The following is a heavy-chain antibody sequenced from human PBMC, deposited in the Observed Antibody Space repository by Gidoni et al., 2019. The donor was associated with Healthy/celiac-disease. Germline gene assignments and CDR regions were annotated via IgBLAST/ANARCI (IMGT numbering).Heavy chain of an antibody. Sequence: QVQLQQWGAGLLKPSETLSLTCAVYGGSFSGYYWSWIRQPPGKGLEWIGEINHSGSTNYNPSLKSRVTISVDTSKNQFSLKLSSVTAADTAVYYCARGKSRVVVIRNWFDPWGQGTLVTVSS. CDR3: ARGKSRVVVIRNWFDP. J-gene: IGHJ5*02. V-gene: IGHV4-34*01. CDR1: GGSFSGYY. CDR2: INHSGST. D-gene: IGHD3-22*01.